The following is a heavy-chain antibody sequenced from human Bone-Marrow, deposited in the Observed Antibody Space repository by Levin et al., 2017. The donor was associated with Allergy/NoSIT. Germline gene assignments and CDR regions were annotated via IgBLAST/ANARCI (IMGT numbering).Heavy chain of an antibody. Sequence: PSETLSLTCTVSGSSISSSASYWGWIRRPPGKELEWVGTINYSGSTYYNPSLKSRVTISIDTSKKQISLTLTSVTAADTAIYYCARDVNSITWFKTWGQGTLVTVSS. J-gene: IGHJ5*02. CDR3: ARDVNSITWFKT. CDR1: GSSISSSASY. CDR2: INYSGST. V-gene: IGHV4-39*02. D-gene: IGHD3-3*02.